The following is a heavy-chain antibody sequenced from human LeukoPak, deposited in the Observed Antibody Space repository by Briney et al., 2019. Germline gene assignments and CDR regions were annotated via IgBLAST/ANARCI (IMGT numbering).Heavy chain of an antibody. CDR3: ARHAPYYCSSTSCHRFDY. D-gene: IGHD2-2*01. CDR2: MYYSGST. J-gene: IGHJ4*02. Sequence: SETLSLTCTVSGGSISSYYWSWIRQPPGKGLEWLGSMYYSGSTNYNPSLKSRVTISADTSKNQFSLKLSSVTAADTAVYYCARHAPYYCSSTSCHRFDYWGQGTLVTVSS. CDR1: GGSISSYY. V-gene: IGHV4-59*08.